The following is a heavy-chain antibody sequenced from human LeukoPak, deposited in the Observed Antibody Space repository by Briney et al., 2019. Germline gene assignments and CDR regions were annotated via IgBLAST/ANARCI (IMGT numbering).Heavy chain of an antibody. D-gene: IGHD4-17*01. CDR3: ARHHDYGDYERAFDI. Sequence: PSETLSLTCAVYGGSFSGYYWSWIRQPPGKGLEWIGEINHSGSTNYNPSLKSRVTISVDTSKKQFSLKLSPVTAADTAVYYCARHHDYGDYERAFDIWGLGTMVTVS. CDR2: INHSGST. CDR1: GGSFSGYY. V-gene: IGHV4-34*01. J-gene: IGHJ3*02.